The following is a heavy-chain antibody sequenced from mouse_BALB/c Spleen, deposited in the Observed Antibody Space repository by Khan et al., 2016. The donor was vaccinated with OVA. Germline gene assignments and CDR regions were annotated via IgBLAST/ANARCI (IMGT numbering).Heavy chain of an antibody. Sequence: QVQLKQSGAELAKPGASVKMSCKASGYTFINYWILWVKQRPGQGLEWIGYINPSTGYTEYNQNFKDKATLTADKSSSTAYMQLSSLTSEDSAVYYCARRCLRGYFDYWGQGTTLTVSS. CDR3: ARRCLRGYFDY. D-gene: IGHD1-1*01. J-gene: IGHJ2*01. CDR1: GYTFINYW. V-gene: IGHV1-7*01. CDR2: INPSTGYT.